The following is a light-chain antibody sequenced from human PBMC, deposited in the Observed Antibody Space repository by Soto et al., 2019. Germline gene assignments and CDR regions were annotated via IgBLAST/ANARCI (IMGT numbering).Light chain of an antibody. CDR3: QSYDSSLNGWV. CDR1: NSNIGAGYE. Sequence: QSVLTQPPSVSGAPGQRVTISCTGSNSNIGAGYEVHWYQQLPGTTPKLLISANTNRPSGVPDRFSASKSDSSASLAITGLQAEDKGDYYCQSYDSSLNGWVFGGGTKLTVL. CDR2: ANT. V-gene: IGLV1-40*01. J-gene: IGLJ2*01.